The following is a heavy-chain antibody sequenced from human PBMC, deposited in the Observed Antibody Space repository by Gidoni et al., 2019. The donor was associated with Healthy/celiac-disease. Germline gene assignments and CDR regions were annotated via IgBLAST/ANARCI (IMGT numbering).Heavy chain of an antibody. CDR3: ARGKGIAAAGFDY. V-gene: IGHV1-69*01. D-gene: IGHD6-13*01. CDR2: IIPIFGTA. Sequence: QVQLLQSGAEVKKPGSSVNVSCKSSAVTFSSYAISWVRQAPGQGLEWMGGIIPIFGTANYAQKFQGRVTITAEESTSKAYMELSSLRSEDTAVYYCARGKGIAAAGFDYWGQGTLVTVAS. J-gene: IGHJ4*02. CDR1: AVTFSSYA.